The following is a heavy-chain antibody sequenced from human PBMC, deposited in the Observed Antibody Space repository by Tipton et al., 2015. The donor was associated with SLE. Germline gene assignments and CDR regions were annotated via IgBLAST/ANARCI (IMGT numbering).Heavy chain of an antibody. Sequence: TLSLTCAASGFTFSSYWMSWVRQAPGKGLEWIGSIYYSGSTYYNPSLKSRVTISVDTSKNQFSLKLSSVTAADTAVYYCARDTIFGVAHWGQGTLVTVSS. CDR2: IYYSGST. CDR3: ARDTIFGVAH. D-gene: IGHD3-3*01. V-gene: IGHV4-39*07. CDR1: GFTFSSYW. J-gene: IGHJ4*02.